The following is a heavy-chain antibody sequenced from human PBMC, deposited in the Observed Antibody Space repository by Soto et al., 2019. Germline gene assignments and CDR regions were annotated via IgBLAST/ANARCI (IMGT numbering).Heavy chain of an antibody. Sequence: QVRLVESGGGVVQPGRSLRLSCTASGFRFSSYAMYWFRQPPGKGLEWVAVISHDGINNHYAASVKGRVTDSRDNSNHSLDLQLNSLRGEDTAMYYCARDMYSSDYFVKWFEPWGQGTLVTVSS. CDR1: GFRFSSYA. CDR2: ISHDGINN. V-gene: IGHV3-30-3*01. D-gene: IGHD6-19*01. J-gene: IGHJ5*02. CDR3: ARDMYSSDYFVKWFEP.